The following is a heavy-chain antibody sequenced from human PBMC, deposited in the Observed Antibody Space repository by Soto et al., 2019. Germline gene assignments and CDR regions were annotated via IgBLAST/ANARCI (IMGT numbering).Heavy chain of an antibody. CDR3: ARELERIDY. CDR2: IYHSGST. V-gene: IGHV4-38-2*02. J-gene: IGHJ4*02. CDR1: GYSISSGYY. Sequence: NPSETLSLTCAVSGYSISSGYYWGWIRQPPGKGLEWIGSIYHSGSTYYNPSLKSRVTISVDTSKNQFSLKLSSVTAADTAVYYCARELERIDYWGQGTLVTV. D-gene: IGHD1-1*01.